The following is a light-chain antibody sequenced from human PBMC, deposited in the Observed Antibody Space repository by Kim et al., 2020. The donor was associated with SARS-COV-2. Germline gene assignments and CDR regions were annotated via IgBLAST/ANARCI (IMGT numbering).Light chain of an antibody. J-gene: IGKJ5*01. CDR2: DAS. V-gene: IGKV3-20*01. Sequence: SPGERATLSCRASQTVRSGYLAWYQLKPGQAPRLVMYDASSRAAGIPDRFSGSGSGTDFTLTISRLEPEDFAVYYCQQYTSSPITFGQGTRLETK. CDR1: QTVRSGY. CDR3: QQYTSSPIT.